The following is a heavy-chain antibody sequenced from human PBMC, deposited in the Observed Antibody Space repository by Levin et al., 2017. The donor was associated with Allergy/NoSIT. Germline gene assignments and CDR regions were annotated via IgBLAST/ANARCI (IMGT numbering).Heavy chain of an antibody. CDR1: REED. D-gene: IGHD6-13*01. CDR3: ARGPLAAAAHY. CDR2: LLFPILSL. V-gene: IGHV3-11*05. J-gene: IGHJ4*02. Sequence: REEDRRGRRKEKGKGREGVSSLLFPILSLLSSSSVQGRFTISRDNAQISLYLQMNSLRAEDTAVYFCARGPLAAAAHYWGQGTLVTVSS.